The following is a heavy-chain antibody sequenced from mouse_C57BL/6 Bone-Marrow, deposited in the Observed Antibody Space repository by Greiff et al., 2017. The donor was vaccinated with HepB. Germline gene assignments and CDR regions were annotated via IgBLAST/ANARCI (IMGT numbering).Heavy chain of an antibody. Sequence: QVHVKQPGAELVKPGASVKMSCKASGYTFTSYWITWVKQRPGQGLEWIGDIYPGSGSTNYNEKFKSKATLTVDTSSSTAYMQLSSLTSEDSAVYYCARKGTTVVAPYFDYWGQGTTLTVSS. D-gene: IGHD1-1*01. CDR2: IYPGSGST. V-gene: IGHV1-55*01. J-gene: IGHJ2*01. CDR1: GYTFTSYW. CDR3: ARKGTTVVAPYFDY.